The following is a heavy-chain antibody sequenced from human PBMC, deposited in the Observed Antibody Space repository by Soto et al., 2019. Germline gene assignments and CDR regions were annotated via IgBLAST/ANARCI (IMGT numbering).Heavy chain of an antibody. CDR2: IYHSGST. Sequence: QMQLQESGPGLVKPSGTLSLTCGVSGGSISSSKWWTWVRQPPGKGPEWIGEIYHSGSTNYNPSLTSRVTISLDKSKNQFYLTLTSATAAYTAVYYCASQDYSSSTDASFLVNGYFDLWGRGILVTVSS. CDR1: GGSISSSKW. CDR3: ASQDYSSSTDASFLVNGYFDL. D-gene: IGHD6-6*01. V-gene: IGHV4-4*02. J-gene: IGHJ2*01.